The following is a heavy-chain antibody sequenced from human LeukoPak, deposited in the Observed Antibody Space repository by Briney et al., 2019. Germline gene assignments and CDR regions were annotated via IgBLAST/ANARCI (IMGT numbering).Heavy chain of an antibody. D-gene: IGHD3-10*01. J-gene: IGHJ4*02. V-gene: IGHV1-18*01. CDR1: GYTFTSYG. CDR2: ISAYNGNT. CDR3: ARTWRPYGSGSYCFDY. Sequence: ASVKVSCKASGYTFTSYGISWVRQAPGQGLEWMGWISAYNGNTNYAQKLQGRVTMTTDTSTSTAYMELRSLRSDDTAVYYCARTWRPYGSGSYCFDYWGQGTLVTVSS.